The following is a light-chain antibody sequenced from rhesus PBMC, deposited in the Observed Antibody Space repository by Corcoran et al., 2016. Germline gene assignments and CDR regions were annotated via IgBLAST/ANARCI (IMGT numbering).Light chain of an antibody. V-gene: IGKV1-22*01. J-gene: IGKJ2*01. CDR1: QSISSW. CDR3: QQYSSSTYS. Sequence: DIQMTQSPSSLSASVGDTVTITCRASQSISSWLAWYQQKPGKAPKFLIYKSSSLQSGVPSRFGGTGSGTDFTLTISSLQSEDFATYYCQQYSSSTYSFGQETKVEIK. CDR2: KSS.